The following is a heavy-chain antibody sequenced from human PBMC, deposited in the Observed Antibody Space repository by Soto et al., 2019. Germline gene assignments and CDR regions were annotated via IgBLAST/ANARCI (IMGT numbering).Heavy chain of an antibody. CDR1: GGTFSSYA. CDR3: ASSPSSPYDLTWFDP. V-gene: IGHV1-69*01. Sequence: QVQLVQSGAEVKKPGSSVKVSCKASGGTFSSYAISWVRQAPGQGLEWMGGIIPIFGKANYAQKFQGRVTITADESTSTAYMELSSLRSEDTAVYYCASSPSSPYDLTWFDPWGQGTLVTVSS. D-gene: IGHD3-3*01. J-gene: IGHJ5*02. CDR2: IIPIFGKA.